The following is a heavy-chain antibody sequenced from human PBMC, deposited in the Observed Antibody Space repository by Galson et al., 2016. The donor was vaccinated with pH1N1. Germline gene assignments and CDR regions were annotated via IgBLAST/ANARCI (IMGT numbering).Heavy chain of an antibody. Sequence: SLRLSCAASGFTFSSYSMNWVRQAPGKGLEWVSSISSSSSYIYYADSVKGRFSISRDNAKNSLYLQMNSLRAEDTAVYYCASAYCSGGRCYSDFHFDYWGQGTLVTVSS. V-gene: IGHV3-21*01. J-gene: IGHJ4*02. D-gene: IGHD2-15*01. CDR2: ISSSSSYI. CDR3: ASAYCSGGRCYSDFHFDY. CDR1: GFTFSSYS.